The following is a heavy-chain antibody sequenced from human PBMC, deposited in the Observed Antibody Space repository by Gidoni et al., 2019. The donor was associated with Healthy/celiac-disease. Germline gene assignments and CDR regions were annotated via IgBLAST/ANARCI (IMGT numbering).Heavy chain of an antibody. J-gene: IGHJ5*02. CDR1: GFTFDVYA. CDR2: ISWNSGSI. V-gene: IGHV3-9*01. CDR3: AKGYYDILRNNWFDP. D-gene: IGHD3-9*01. Sequence: EVQLVESGGGLVQPGRSMRLSCAASGFTFDVYAMHWVRQAPGKGLEWVSGISWNSGSIGYADSVKGRFTISRDNAKNSLYLQMNSLRAEDTALYYCAKGYYDILRNNWFDPWGQGTLVTVSS.